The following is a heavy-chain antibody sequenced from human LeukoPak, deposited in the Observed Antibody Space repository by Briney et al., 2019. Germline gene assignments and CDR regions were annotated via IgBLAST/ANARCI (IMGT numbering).Heavy chain of an antibody. D-gene: IGHD2-15*01. CDR2: ISYDGSNK. CDR3: AELPMEPGYCSGGSCSDI. V-gene: IGHV3-30*18. J-gene: IGHJ3*02. Sequence: GGSLRLSCAASGFTFSSYGMHWVRQAPGKGLEWVAVISYDGSNKYYADSVKGRFTISRDNSKNTLYLQMNSLRAEDTAVYYCAELPMEPGYCSGGSCSDIWGQGTMVTVSS. CDR1: GFTFSSYG.